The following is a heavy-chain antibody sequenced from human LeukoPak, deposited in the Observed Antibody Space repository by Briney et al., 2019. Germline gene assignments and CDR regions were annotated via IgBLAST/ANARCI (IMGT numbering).Heavy chain of an antibody. V-gene: IGHV3-30*18. CDR2: ISYDGSNK. J-gene: IGHJ5*02. Sequence: GGSLRLSCAASGFTFSSYGMHWVRQAPGKGLEWVAVISYDGSNKYYADSVKGRFTISRDNSKNTLYLQMNSLRAEDTVVYYCAKDGLDPWGQGTLVTVSS. CDR3: AKDGLDP. CDR1: GFTFSSYG.